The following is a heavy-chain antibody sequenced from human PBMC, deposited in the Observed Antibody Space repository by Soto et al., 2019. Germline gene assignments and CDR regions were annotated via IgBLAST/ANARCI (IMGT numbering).Heavy chain of an antibody. CDR2: IYYTGST. V-gene: IGHV4-59*01. J-gene: IGHJ2*01. D-gene: IGHD1-26*01. CDR3: VCFFFSSRNRHTSSLHGLGIPVNRSSDL. Sequence: KGMEWIGYIYYTGSTNFHSSLKSRVTISIDTSRSQFSLKLSSVTAADTAVYYCVCFFFSSRNRHTSSLHGLGIPVNRSSDL.